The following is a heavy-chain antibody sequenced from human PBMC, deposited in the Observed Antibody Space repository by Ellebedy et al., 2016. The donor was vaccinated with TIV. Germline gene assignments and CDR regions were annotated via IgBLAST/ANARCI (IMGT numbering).Heavy chain of an antibody. J-gene: IGHJ5*02. CDR2: IYYSGST. Sequence: SETLSLTCTVSGGSISTSSYYWGWIRQPPGKGLEWIGSIYYSGSTYYNPSLKGRVTKYVDTSKNQFSLKLSSVTAADTAVYYCARGHRVAILAAAGLNCFDPWGQGTLVTVSS. CDR3: ARGHRVAILAAAGLNCFDP. V-gene: IGHV4-39*01. CDR1: GGSISTSSYY. D-gene: IGHD6-13*01.